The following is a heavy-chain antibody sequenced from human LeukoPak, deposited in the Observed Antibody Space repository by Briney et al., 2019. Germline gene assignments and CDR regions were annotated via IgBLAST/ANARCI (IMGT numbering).Heavy chain of an antibody. J-gene: IGHJ4*02. V-gene: IGHV3-23*01. CDR1: GFTFSSYA. D-gene: IGHD5-18*01. Sequence: GGSLRLSCAASGFTFSSYAMSWVRQAPGKGLEWVSAISGSGGSTYYADSVKGRFTISRDNSKNTLYLQMNSLRADDTAVYYCAKVSRGYSYGYEFDYWGQGTLVTVSS. CDR2: ISGSGGST. CDR3: AKVSRGYSYGYEFDY.